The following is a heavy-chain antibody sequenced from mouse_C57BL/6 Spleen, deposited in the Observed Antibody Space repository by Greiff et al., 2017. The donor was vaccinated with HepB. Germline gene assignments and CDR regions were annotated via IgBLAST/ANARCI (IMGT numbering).Heavy chain of an antibody. CDR1: GYTFTDYN. Sequence: EVQLVESGPELVKPGASVKMSCKASGYTFTDYNMHWVKQSHGKSLEWIGYINPNNGGTSYNQKFKGKATLTVNKSSSTAYMELRSLTSEDSAVYYCAYGSRYFDYWGQGTTLTVSS. D-gene: IGHD1-1*01. J-gene: IGHJ2*01. V-gene: IGHV1-22*01. CDR2: INPNNGGT. CDR3: AYGSRYFDY.